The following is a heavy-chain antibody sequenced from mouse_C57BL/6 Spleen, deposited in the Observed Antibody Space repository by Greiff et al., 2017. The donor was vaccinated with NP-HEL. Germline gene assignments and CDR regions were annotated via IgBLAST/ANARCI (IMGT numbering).Heavy chain of an antibody. D-gene: IGHD4-1*01. V-gene: IGHV5-6*01. CDR3: ARLWDDYAMDY. J-gene: IGHJ4*01. Sequence: EVQLVESGGDLVKPGGSLKLSCAASGFTFSSYGMSWVRQTPDKRLEWVATISSGGSYTYYPDSVKGRFTISRDKAKNTLYLQMSSLKSEDTAMYYCARLWDDYAMDYWGQGTSVTVSS. CDR2: ISSGGSYT. CDR1: GFTFSSYG.